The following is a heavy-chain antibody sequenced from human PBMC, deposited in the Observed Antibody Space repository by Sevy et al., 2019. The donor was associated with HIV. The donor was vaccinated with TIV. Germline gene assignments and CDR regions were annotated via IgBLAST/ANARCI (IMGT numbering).Heavy chain of an antibody. V-gene: IGHV3-23*01. CDR1: GFTFSSYA. J-gene: IGHJ4*02. Sequence: GGSLRLSCAASGFTFSSYAMSWVRQAPGKGLEWVSAISGSGGSTYYADSVKGRFTISRDNSKNTLYLQMNSLRAEDTAGYYCAKGYCSGGSCYHFDYWGQGTLVTVSS. CDR3: AKGYCSGGSCYHFDY. CDR2: ISGSGGST. D-gene: IGHD2-15*01.